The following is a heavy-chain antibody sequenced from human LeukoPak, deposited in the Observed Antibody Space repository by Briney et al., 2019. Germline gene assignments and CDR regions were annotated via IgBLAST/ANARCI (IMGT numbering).Heavy chain of an antibody. Sequence: SGTLSLTCIVSGGSISSGDYYWSWIRQPPGKGLEWIGYIYYSGSTYYNPSLKSRVTISVDTSKNQFSLKLSSVTAADTAVYYCGANDFWSGYFLDYWGQGTLVTVSS. CDR1: GGSISSGDYY. D-gene: IGHD3-3*01. CDR3: GANDFWSGYFLDY. CDR2: IYYSGST. J-gene: IGHJ4*02. V-gene: IGHV4-30-4*08.